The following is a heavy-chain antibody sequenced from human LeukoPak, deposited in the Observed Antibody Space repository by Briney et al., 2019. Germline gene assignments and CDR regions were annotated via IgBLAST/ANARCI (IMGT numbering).Heavy chain of an antibody. J-gene: IGHJ3*02. CDR3: ANQGGVYYRDASNI. CDR2: IIPIFGTA. D-gene: IGHD3-10*01. V-gene: IGHV1-69*13. Sequence: GASVKVSSKASGGTFTSYAISWVRQAPGQGLEWMGGIIPIFGTANYAQKFQGRVTITADESTSTAYMELSSLRSEDTAVYYCANQGGVYYRDASNIWSQATMVTVSS. CDR1: GGTFTSYA.